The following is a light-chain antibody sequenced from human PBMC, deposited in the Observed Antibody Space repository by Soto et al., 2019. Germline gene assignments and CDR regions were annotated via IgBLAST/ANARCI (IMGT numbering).Light chain of an antibody. Sequence: VLPQSPSPLSLSPGEPTTFPCRASQSVARDLSWYQQKPGQAPRLLIYGASSRATGISDRFSGSGSGTDFTLTISRLEPEDYAMYYCQQYTSTPITFGQGTRLEI. V-gene: IGKV3-20*01. CDR2: GAS. J-gene: IGKJ5*01. CDR3: QQYTSTPIT. CDR1: QSVARD.